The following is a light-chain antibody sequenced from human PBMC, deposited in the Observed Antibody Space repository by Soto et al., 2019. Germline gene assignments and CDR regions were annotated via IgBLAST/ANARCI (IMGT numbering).Light chain of an antibody. V-gene: IGKV1-39*01. CDR1: QSISSY. Sequence: DIQMTQSPSSLSASVGDRVTITCRASQSISSYLNWCQQKPGKAPKLLIYAASSLQSGVPSRFSGSGSGTEFTLTISSLQREDIATYYCQQSYGTPLTFGGGTKVEIK. CDR3: QQSYGTPLT. CDR2: AAS. J-gene: IGKJ4*01.